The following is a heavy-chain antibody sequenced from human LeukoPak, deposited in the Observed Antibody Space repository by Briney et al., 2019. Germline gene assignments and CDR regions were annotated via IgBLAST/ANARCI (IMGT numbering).Heavy chain of an antibody. J-gene: IGHJ3*02. CDR3: ARGPLSRGNALDT. CDR1: GGSIGSSNW. CDR2: IHDSGNT. Sequence: SGTLSLTCAVSGGSIGSSNWWSWVRQSPGKGLEWIGEIHDSGNTNHNPSLKSRVTISADTSKSQFSLKLSSVTAADMAVYYCARGPLSRGNALDTWGQGTMVTVSS. V-gene: IGHV4-4*02.